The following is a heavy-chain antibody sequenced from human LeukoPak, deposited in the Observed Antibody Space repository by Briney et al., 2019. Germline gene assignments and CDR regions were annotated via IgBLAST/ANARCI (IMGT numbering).Heavy chain of an antibody. Sequence: GASVKVSCKASGGTVSSYAISWVRQAPGQGLEWMGRIIPIFGTANYAQKFQGRVTITTDESTSTAYMELSSLRSEDTAVYYCAREIPDAFDIWGQGTMVTVSS. CDR2: IIPIFGTA. V-gene: IGHV1-69*05. J-gene: IGHJ3*02. CDR1: GGTVSSYA. CDR3: AREIPDAFDI.